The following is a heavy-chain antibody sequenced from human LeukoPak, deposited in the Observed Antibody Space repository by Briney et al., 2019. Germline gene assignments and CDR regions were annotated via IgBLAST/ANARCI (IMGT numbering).Heavy chain of an antibody. Sequence: SETLSLTCTVSGVSISSYYWSWIRQPAGKGLEWIGRIYTSGSTNYNPSLKSRVTMSVDTSKNQFSLKLSSVTAADTAVYYCARARYFDWLGYNWFDPWGQGTLVTVSS. CDR1: GVSISSYY. J-gene: IGHJ5*02. D-gene: IGHD3-9*01. CDR2: IYTSGST. V-gene: IGHV4-4*07. CDR3: ARARYFDWLGYNWFDP.